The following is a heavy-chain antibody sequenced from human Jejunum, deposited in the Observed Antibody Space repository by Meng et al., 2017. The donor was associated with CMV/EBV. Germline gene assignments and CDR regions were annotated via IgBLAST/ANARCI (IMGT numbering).Heavy chain of an antibody. V-gene: IGHV3-23*01. CDR1: YA. CDR2: ISGSGGST. CDR3: AKPRPLYGDYAYYYYGTDV. D-gene: IGHD4-17*01. Sequence: YAMSWVHQAPGKGLEWVSAISGSGGSTYYADAVKGRFTIARDNSKTTLYLQMNSLGAEDTAVYYCAKPRPLYGDYAYYYYGTDVWGQGTTVTVSS. J-gene: IGHJ6*02.